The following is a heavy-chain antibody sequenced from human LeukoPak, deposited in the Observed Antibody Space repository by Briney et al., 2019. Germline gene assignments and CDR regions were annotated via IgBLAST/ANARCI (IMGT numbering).Heavy chain of an antibody. Sequence: GASVKVSCKASGYTFTDYYMHWVRQAPGQGLEWMGWIDPRSGGTNLARKFQGRVTMTRDTSISTAYMELSRLTSDDTAVYYCTSSDYTSSDYWGQGTLVTVPS. CDR1: GYTFTDYY. CDR2: IDPRSGGT. CDR3: TSSDYTSSDY. J-gene: IGHJ4*02. D-gene: IGHD2-2*02. V-gene: IGHV1-2*02.